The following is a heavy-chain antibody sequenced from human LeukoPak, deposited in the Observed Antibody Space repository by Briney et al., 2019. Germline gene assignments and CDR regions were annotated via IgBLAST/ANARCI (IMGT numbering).Heavy chain of an antibody. CDR1: GFTFSTYG. Sequence: GGSLRLSCAASGFTFSTYGMHWVRQAPGKGLEWVAVISYDGSKKYYADSVKGRFTISRDNSKNTLYLQMSGLRAEDTAVYYCAKKLPGSFFTLPDYWGQGTLVTVSS. V-gene: IGHV3-30*18. CDR3: AKKLPGSFFTLPDY. D-gene: IGHD3-9*01. CDR2: ISYDGSKK. J-gene: IGHJ4*02.